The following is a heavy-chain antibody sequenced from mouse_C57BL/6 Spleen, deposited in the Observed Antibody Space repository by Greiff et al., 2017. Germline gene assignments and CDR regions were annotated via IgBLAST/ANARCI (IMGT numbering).Heavy chain of an antibody. CDR3: ARSYYDCGDAMDY. V-gene: IGHV1-82*01. CDR2: IYPGDGDT. D-gene: IGHD2-4*01. CDR1: GYAFSSSW. Sequence: QVQLKQSGPELVKPGASVKISCKASGYAFSSSWMNWVKQRPGKGLEWIGRIYPGDGDTNYNGKFKGKATLTAAKSSSTAYMQRCSLTSEDSTVYDGARSYYDCGDAMDYWGQGTSVTGSS. J-gene: IGHJ4*01.